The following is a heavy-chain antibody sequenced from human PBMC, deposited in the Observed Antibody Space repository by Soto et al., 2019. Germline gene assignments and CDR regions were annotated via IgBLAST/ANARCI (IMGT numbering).Heavy chain of an antibody. CDR1: GYTFTSYY. CDR3: ARAGGPSYYYDSSGYYSSGWFDP. D-gene: IGHD3-22*01. V-gene: IGHV1-69*13. J-gene: IGHJ5*02. CDR2: IIPIFGTA. Sequence: SVKVSCKASGYTFTSYYMHWVRQAPGQGLEWMGGIIPIFGTANYAQKFQGRVTITADESTSTAYMELSSLRSEDTAVYYCARAGGPSYYYDSSGYYSSGWFDPWGQGTLVTVSS.